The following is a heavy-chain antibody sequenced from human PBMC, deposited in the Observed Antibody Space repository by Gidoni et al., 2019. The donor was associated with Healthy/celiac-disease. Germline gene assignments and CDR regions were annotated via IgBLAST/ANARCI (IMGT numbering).Heavy chain of an antibody. D-gene: IGHD3-10*01. Sequence: QLQLQASGPGLVNPSETLSLPCPVSGGSISSSRYYSGWIRQPPGKGLECIGSIYYSGSTYYNPTLKSRVTISVDKSKNQFSLKLSSVTAADTAVYYGASGGAGSYYSSRTWTEYFQHWGQGTLVTVSS. CDR3: ASGGAGSYYSSRTWTEYFQH. CDR1: GGSISSSRYY. CDR2: IYYSGST. J-gene: IGHJ1*01. V-gene: IGHV4-39*01.